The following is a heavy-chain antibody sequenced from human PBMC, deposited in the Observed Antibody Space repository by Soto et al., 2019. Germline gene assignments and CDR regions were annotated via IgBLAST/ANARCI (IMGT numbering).Heavy chain of an antibody. CDR1: GYTFNTYG. J-gene: IGHJ5*02. Sequence: ASVKVSCKASGYTFNTYGISWVRQAPGQGLGWMGWISAYHGNTNYAQKFQGRVTMTTDTSTSAAYVELRSLRSDDTAVYYCARTGSVTVAYWFDPWGQGTLVTVSS. V-gene: IGHV1-18*01. CDR3: ARTGSVTVAYWFDP. CDR2: ISAYHGNT. D-gene: IGHD6-19*01.